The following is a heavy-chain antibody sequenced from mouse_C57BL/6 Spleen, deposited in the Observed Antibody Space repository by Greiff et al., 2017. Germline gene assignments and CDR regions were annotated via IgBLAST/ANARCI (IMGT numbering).Heavy chain of an antibody. CDR3: ARRNLHYGSSYYFDY. CDR1: GFNIKNTY. V-gene: IGHV14-3*01. Sequence: EVQLQQSVAELVRPGASVKLSCTASGFNIKNTYMHWVKQRPEQGLEWIGRIDPANGNTKYAPKFQGKATITAETSSNTAYLQLSSLTSEDTAIYYCARRNLHYGSSYYFDYWGQGTTLTVSS. CDR2: IDPANGNT. J-gene: IGHJ2*01. D-gene: IGHD1-1*01.